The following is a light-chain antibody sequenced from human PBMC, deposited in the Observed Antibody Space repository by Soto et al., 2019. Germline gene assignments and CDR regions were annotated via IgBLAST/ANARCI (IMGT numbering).Light chain of an antibody. CDR3: SSYSSSGTLV. J-gene: IGLJ2*01. CDR2: DVR. V-gene: IGLV2-14*01. CDR1: SSDVGGHNF. Sequence: QSALTQPASVSGSPGQSITNSCTGTSSDVGGHNFVSWYQQHPGRAPKLMIYDVRNRPSGVSNRFSGSKSANTASLTISGLQAEDEADYYCSSYSSSGTLVFGGGTKLTVL.